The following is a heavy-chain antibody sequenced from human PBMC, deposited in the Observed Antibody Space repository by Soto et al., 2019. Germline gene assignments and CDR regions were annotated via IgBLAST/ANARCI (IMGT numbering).Heavy chain of an antibody. CDR3: AXVXXXSSXYVAFDI. J-gene: IGHJ3*02. CDR2: INPNSGGT. V-gene: IGHV1-2*04. D-gene: IGHD6-13*01. Sequence: QGLEWMGWINPNSGGTNYAQKFXGWVTMTRDTSISTAYMEXSRLRSDHTAVYYWAXVXXXSSXYVAFDIWGQGTMVTVSS.